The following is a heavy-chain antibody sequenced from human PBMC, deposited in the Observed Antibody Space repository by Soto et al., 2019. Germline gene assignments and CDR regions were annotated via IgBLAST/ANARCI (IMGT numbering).Heavy chain of an antibody. Sequence: EVQLVESGGGLVQPGGSLRLSCAASGFTVSSKYMSWVRQAPGKGLEWVSLIQSGGPTYYADSVKGRFTISRDTSEHTVHLKMDSLRAEDTAVYYCARDDVRSDGGPCSGVPLDVWGKGTPVTVSS. CDR2: IQSGGPT. J-gene: IGHJ6*04. CDR1: GFTVSSKY. V-gene: IGHV3-66*01. D-gene: IGHD2-15*01. CDR3: ARDDVRSDGGPCSGVPLDV.